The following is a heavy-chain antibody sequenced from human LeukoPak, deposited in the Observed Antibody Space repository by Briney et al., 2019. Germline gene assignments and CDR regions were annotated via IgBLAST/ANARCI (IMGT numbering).Heavy chain of an antibody. J-gene: IGHJ4*02. CDR1: GFTFSSYA. D-gene: IGHD2-15*01. V-gene: IGHV3-23*01. CDR2: ISGSGGST. CDR3: AKDPLIRGRYCSGGSCQPYYFDY. Sequence: PGGSLRLSCAASGFTFSSYAMSWVRQAPGKGLEWVSAISGSGGSTYYADSVKGRFTISRDNSKNTLYLQMNSLRAEDTAVYYCAKDPLIRGRYCSGGSCQPYYFDYWGQGTLVTVSS.